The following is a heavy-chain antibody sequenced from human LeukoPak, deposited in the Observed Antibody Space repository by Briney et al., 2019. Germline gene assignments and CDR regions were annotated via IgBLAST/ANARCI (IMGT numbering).Heavy chain of an antibody. J-gene: IGHJ4*02. V-gene: IGHV1-69*01. Sequence: SVKVSCKASGGTFSSYAISWVRQAPGQGLEWMGGIIPIFGTANYAQKFQGRVTITADESTSTAYMELSSLRSEDTAVYYCARLSGNVVVPAAIRDYWGRGTLVTVSS. CDR3: ARLSGNVVVPAAIRDY. CDR2: IIPIFGTA. D-gene: IGHD2-2*01. CDR1: GGTFSSYA.